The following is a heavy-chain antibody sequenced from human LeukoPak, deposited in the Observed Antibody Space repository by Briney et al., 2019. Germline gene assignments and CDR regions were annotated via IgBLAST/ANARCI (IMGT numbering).Heavy chain of an antibody. J-gene: IGHJ4*02. CDR2: INPNSGGT. Sequence: GASVKVSCKASGYTFTGYYMHWVRQAPGQGLEWMGGINPNSGGTNYAQKFQGRVAMTRDTSISTAYMELSRLRSDDTAVYYCARGPPLWRVAAAGTVDYWGQGTLVTVSS. CDR3: ARGPPLWRVAAAGTVDY. V-gene: IGHV1-2*02. D-gene: IGHD6-13*01. CDR1: GYTFTGYY.